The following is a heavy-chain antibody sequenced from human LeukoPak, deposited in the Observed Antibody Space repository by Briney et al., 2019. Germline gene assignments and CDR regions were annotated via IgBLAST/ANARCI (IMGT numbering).Heavy chain of an antibody. CDR2: ISSDGSNK. D-gene: IGHD5-18*01. V-gene: IGHV3-30-3*01. CDR1: GFTFSSYA. J-gene: IGHJ4*02. CDR3: ATAAILNN. Sequence: GRSLRLSCAASGFTFSSYAVHWVRQASGKGLEWVAVISSDGSNKYYADSVKGRFTISRDNSKNTLYLQMNSLTAEDTAVYYCATAAILNNWGQGTLVTVSS.